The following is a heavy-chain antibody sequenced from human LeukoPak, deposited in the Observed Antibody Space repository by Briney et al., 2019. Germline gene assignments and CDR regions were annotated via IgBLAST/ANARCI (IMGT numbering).Heavy chain of an antibody. D-gene: IGHD5-12*01. J-gene: IGHJ2*01. CDR2: IYPGDSDT. Sequence: GESLKISCKGSGYSFTSYWIGWVRQMPGKGLECMGIIYPGDSDTRYSPSFQGQVTISADKSISTAYLQWSSLKASDTAMYYCARTSLRGYSGYDALGYFDLWGRGTLVTVSS. V-gene: IGHV5-51*01. CDR3: ARTSLRGYSGYDALGYFDL. CDR1: GYSFTSYW.